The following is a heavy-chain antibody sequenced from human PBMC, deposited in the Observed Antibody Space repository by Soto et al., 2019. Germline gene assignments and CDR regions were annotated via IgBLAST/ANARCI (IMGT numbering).Heavy chain of an antibody. CDR2: IYYSGSA. CDR3: ARRPKRSCYSGPDF. V-gene: IGHV4-31*03. J-gene: IGHJ4*02. CDR1: GGSISSSDYY. Sequence: TLSLTCTVSGGSISSSDYYWSWVRQHPGKGLEWIGNIYYSGSAYYNPSLKSRVTISVDTSKNQFSLKLRSVTAADTAVYYCARRPKRSCYSGPDFWGRGTLVTVSS. D-gene: IGHD3-10*01.